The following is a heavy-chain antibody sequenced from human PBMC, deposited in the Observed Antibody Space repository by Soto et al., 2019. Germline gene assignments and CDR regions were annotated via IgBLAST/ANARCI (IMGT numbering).Heavy chain of an antibody. CDR2: ISSSSSYI. CDR3: ARDGWRAYCGGDCYQSSWFDP. V-gene: IGHV3-21*01. CDR1: GFTFSSSA. D-gene: IGHD2-21*02. Sequence: PGGSLRLSCAASGFTFSSSAMSWVRQAPGKGLEWVSSISSSSSYIYYADSVKGRFTISRDNAKNSLYLQMNSLRAEDTAVYYCARDGWRAYCGGDCYQSSWFDPWGQGTLVTVSS. J-gene: IGHJ5*02.